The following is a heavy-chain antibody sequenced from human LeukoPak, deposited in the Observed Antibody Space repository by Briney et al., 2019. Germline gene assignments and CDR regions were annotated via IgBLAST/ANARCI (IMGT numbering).Heavy chain of an antibody. CDR1: GYTFTGYY. V-gene: IGHV1-2*02. CDR3: ARGPSGWDEFDY. Sequence: ASVKVSSKASGYTFTGYYMHWVRQAPGQGLEWMGWINPNSGGTNYAQKFQGRVTMTRDTSISTAYMELSRLRSDDTAVYYCARGPSGWDEFDYWGQGTLVTVSS. CDR2: INPNSGGT. D-gene: IGHD6-19*01. J-gene: IGHJ4*02.